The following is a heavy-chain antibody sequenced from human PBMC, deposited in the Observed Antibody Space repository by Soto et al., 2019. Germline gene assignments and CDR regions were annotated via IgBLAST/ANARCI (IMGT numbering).Heavy chain of an antibody. D-gene: IGHD2-15*01. Sequence: GGSLRLSCAASGFTFSSYSMNWVRQAPGKGLEWVSSISTSSLYIYYADSVKGRFTISRDDARNSLYLQMNSLRVEDTGVYYCARDLGVALATLTLDSWGQGTLVTVSS. J-gene: IGHJ4*02. V-gene: IGHV3-21*01. CDR3: ARDLGVALATLTLDS. CDR1: GFTFSSYS. CDR2: ISTSSLYI.